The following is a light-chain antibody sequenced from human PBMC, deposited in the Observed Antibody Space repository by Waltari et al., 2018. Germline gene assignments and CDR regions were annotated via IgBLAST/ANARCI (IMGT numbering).Light chain of an antibody. CDR1: QGISSY. J-gene: IGKJ2*01. V-gene: IGKV1-9*01. CDR2: AAS. CDR3: QQFNSHPYT. Sequence: IQLTQSPSSLSAYVGDRVTITCRASQGISSYLAWYQQKPGKAPKLLIYAASTLQSGFPSRFSGSGSGSDFTLTISSLQPEDFAIYFCQQFNSHPYTFGQGTKLEI.